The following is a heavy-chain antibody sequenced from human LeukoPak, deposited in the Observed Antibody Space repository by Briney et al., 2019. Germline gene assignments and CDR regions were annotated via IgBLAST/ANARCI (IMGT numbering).Heavy chain of an antibody. CDR2: IYTSGST. J-gene: IGHJ6*03. Sequence: SETLSLTCTVSGGSISNYYWSWIRQPPGKGLGWIGYIYTSGSTNYNPSLKSRVTISLDTSKNQFSLKLSSVTAADTAVYFCARHEYGNSLYYYYYMDVWGKGTTATVSS. V-gene: IGHV4-4*09. D-gene: IGHD6-6*01. CDR1: GGSISNYY. CDR3: ARHEYGNSLYYYYYMDV.